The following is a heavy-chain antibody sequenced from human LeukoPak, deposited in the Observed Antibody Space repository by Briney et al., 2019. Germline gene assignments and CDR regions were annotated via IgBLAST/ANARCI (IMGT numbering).Heavy chain of an antibody. J-gene: IGHJ4*02. V-gene: IGHV3-48*04. Sequence: GGSLRLSCAASGFTFSSYSMSWIRQAPGKGLEWVSYISSSGSTIYYADSVKGRFTISRDNAKNSLYLQMNSLRAEDTAVYYCARDRPGTGVIWFGESYFDYWGQGTLVTVSS. CDR3: ARDRPGTGVIWFGESYFDY. CDR1: GFTFSSYS. CDR2: ISSSGSTI. D-gene: IGHD3-10*01.